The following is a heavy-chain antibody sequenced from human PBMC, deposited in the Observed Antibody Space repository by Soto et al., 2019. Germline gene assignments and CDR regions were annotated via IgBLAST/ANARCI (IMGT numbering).Heavy chain of an antibody. Sequence: QVLLVESGGGLVKPGGSLRLSCAASGFTFSDYYMSWIRQAPGKGLEWVSYIVIGSDYTNYADSVKGRFTISRDNAKTSLYLEMNSRRAEDTAVYYCARLMASTWYLGGDLDYGGQGTLVTFSA. J-gene: IGHJ4*02. CDR3: ARLMASTWYLGGDLDY. V-gene: IGHV3-11*06. CDR2: IVIGSDYT. D-gene: IGHD6-13*01. CDR1: GFTFSDYY.